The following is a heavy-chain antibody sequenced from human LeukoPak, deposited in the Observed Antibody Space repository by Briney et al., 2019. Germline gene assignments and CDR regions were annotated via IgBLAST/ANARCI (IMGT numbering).Heavy chain of an antibody. D-gene: IGHD6-19*01. CDR1: GGSISSYY. Sequence: SETLSLTCTVSGGSISSYYWSWIRQPPGRGLEWIGYIYYSGSTNYNPSLKSRVTISVDTSKNQFSLKLSSVTAADTAVYYRAAKSPFGYSSGWYSFDYWGQGTLVTVSS. J-gene: IGHJ4*02. V-gene: IGHV4-59*01. CDR3: AAKSPFGYSSGWYSFDY. CDR2: IYYSGST.